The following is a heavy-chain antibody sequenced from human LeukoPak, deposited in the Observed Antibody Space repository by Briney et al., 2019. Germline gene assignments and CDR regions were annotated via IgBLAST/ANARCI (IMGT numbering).Heavy chain of an antibody. Sequence: SETLSLTCTVSGGSISSYYWSWIRQPPGKGLEWIGYIYYSGSTNYNPSLKSRVTISVDTSKNQFSLKLSSVTAADTAVYYCARAWTLYWFDPWGQGTLVTVSS. CDR3: ARAWTLYWFDP. V-gene: IGHV4-59*01. J-gene: IGHJ5*02. CDR2: IYYSGST. D-gene: IGHD3/OR15-3a*01. CDR1: GGSISSYY.